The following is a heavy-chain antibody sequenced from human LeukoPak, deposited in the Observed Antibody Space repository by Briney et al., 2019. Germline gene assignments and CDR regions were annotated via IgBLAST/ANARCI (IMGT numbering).Heavy chain of an antibody. CDR2: IYYSGST. V-gene: IGHV4-30-4*01. CDR1: GVSISSGDYY. D-gene: IGHD3-10*01. Sequence: ASQTLSLTCTVSGVSISSGDYYWSWVRQPPGKGLEWIGYIYYSGSTYYNPSLKSRVTISVDTSKNQFSLKLSSVTAADTAVYYCARDRITMVRGGPVSWFDHWGQGTLVTVSS. CDR3: ARDRITMVRGGPVSWFDH. J-gene: IGHJ5*02.